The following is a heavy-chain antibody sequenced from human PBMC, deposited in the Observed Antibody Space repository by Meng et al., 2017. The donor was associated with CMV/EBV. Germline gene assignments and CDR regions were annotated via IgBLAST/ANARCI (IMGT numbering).Heavy chain of an antibody. J-gene: IGHJ6*02. Sequence: SETLSLTCTVSGGSISSYYWSWIRQPPGKGLEWIGYIYYSGSTNYNPSLKSRVTISVDTSKNQFSLKLSSVTAADTAVYYCARAAGSSWYRDYYYGRDVWGQGTTVTVSS. CDR1: GGSISSYY. CDR2: IYYSGST. D-gene: IGHD6-13*01. CDR3: ARAAGSSWYRDYYYGRDV. V-gene: IGHV4-59*01.